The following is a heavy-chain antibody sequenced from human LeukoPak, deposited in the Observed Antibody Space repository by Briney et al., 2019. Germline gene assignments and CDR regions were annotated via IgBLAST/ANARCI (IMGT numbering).Heavy chain of an antibody. V-gene: IGHV3-30*02. Sequence: GGSLRLSCAASGFNFSSYGMHWIRQAPGKGLEWVAFIRNDGSIIYNADSVKGRFTISRDNSKNTLYLQMNSLRSDDTAVYYCARGGVPAAADAFDIWGQGTMVTVSS. CDR3: ARGGVPAAADAFDI. J-gene: IGHJ3*02. CDR1: GFNFSSYG. D-gene: IGHD2-2*01. CDR2: IRNDGSII.